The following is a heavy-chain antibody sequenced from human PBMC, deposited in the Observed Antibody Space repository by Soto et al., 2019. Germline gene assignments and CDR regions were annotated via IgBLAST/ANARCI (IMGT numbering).Heavy chain of an antibody. Sequence: SVKVSCKASGGTFSSYAISCVRQAPGQGLEWMGGVIPIFGTANYAQKFQGRVTITADESTSTAYMELSSLRSEDTAVYYCATPAHYYDSSGYTYYFDYWGQGTLVTVPQ. CDR1: GGTFSSYA. J-gene: IGHJ4*02. V-gene: IGHV1-69*13. CDR2: VIPIFGTA. D-gene: IGHD3-22*01. CDR3: ATPAHYYDSSGYTYYFDY.